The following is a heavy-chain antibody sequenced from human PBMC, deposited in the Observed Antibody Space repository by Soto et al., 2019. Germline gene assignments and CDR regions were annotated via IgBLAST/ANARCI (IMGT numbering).Heavy chain of an antibody. D-gene: IGHD3-10*01. CDR3: ARGYYYGSVSYELWFDP. CDR2: MNPNSGNT. V-gene: IGHV1-8*01. J-gene: IGHJ5*02. Sequence: GASVKVSCKASGYTFTIYDINWVRQATGQGLEWMGWMNPNSGNTGYAQKFQGRVTMTRNTSISTAYMELSSLRSEDTAVYYCARGYYYGSVSYELWFDPWGQGTLVTVSS. CDR1: GYTFTIYD.